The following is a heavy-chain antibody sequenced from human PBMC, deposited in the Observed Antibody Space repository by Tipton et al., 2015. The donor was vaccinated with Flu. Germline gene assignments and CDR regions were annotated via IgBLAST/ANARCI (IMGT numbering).Heavy chain of an antibody. J-gene: IGHJ3*02. CDR1: GSDFTCYW. Sequence: QLVQSGAEVKKPGESLKISCQYSGSDFTCYWIGWVRQMPGKGLEWMGLIYPANSDTRYSPSFRGQVTLSVDKAIDTAYLHWSRMKASDTAMYYCVRLRTRDVTPRNAFDIWGRGTLVTVSS. D-gene: IGHD1-7*01. CDR2: IYPANSDT. CDR3: VRLRTRDVTPRNAFDI. V-gene: IGHV5-51*03.